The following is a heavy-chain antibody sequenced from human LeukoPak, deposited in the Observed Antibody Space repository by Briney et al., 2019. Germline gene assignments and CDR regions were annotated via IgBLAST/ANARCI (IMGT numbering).Heavy chain of an antibody. CDR3: ARDRGNYFDY. CDR2: ISYSGTT. J-gene: IGHJ4*02. Sequence: PSETLSLTCTVSGGSISSHYWSWIRQSPGKGLEWIGYISYSGTTNYNPSLKSRVTISVAPSKNQFSLKLRSVTAPDTAMYYCARDRGNYFDYWGQGTLVTVSS. D-gene: IGHD6-13*01. CDR1: GGSISSHY. V-gene: IGHV4-59*11.